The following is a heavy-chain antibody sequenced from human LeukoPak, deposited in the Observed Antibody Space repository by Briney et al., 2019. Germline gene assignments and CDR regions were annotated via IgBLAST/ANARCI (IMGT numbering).Heavy chain of an antibody. Sequence: SETLPLTCAVYGGSFSGYYWSWIRQPPGKGLEWIGEINHSRSTNYNPSLKSRVTISVDTSKNQFSLKLSSVTAADTAVYYCARRDGYFDYWGQGTLVTVSS. CDR3: ARRDGYFDY. CDR2: INHSRST. CDR1: GGSFSGYY. J-gene: IGHJ4*02. D-gene: IGHD5-24*01. V-gene: IGHV4-34*01.